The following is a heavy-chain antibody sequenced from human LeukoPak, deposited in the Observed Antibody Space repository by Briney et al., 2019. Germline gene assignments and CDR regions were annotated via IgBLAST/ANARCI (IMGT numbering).Heavy chain of an antibody. CDR2: IYPGDSGP. CDR3: GMSGDRVTLQDDVFDV. CDR1: GYSFTSYC. D-gene: IGHD1-26*01. Sequence: KSGESLKISCKVSGYSFTSYCIGWVRQMPGKGLEWMGIIYPGDSGPTYSPSFQGQVTISVDKSINTAYLQWSSLQASDTAMYYCGMSGDRVTLQDDVFDVWGQGTMVTVST. V-gene: IGHV5-51*01. J-gene: IGHJ3*01.